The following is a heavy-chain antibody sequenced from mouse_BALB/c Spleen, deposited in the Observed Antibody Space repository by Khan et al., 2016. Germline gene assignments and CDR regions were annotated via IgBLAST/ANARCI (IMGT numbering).Heavy chain of an antibody. CDR1: GYSITSDYA. Sequence: EVQLVESGPGLVKPSQSLSLTCIVTGYSITSDYAWNWIRQFPGNKLEWMGYISYSGSNRYYPSLKSRISITRDTSKNQFFLQLNSVTTEDTATYYCARTPTAYYAMDYWGQGTSVTVSS. CDR3: ARTPTAYYAMDY. J-gene: IGHJ4*01. V-gene: IGHV3-2*02. D-gene: IGHD1-2*01. CDR2: ISYSGSN.